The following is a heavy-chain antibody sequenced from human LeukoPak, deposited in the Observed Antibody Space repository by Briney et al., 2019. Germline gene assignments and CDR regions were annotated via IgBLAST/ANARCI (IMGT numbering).Heavy chain of an antibody. CDR2: IYYSGST. CDR1: GGSISSYY. Sequence: SEPLSLTCTVSGGSISSYYWSWIRQPPGKGLEWIGYIYYSGSTNYNPSLKSRVTISVDTSKNQFSLKLSSVTAADTAVYYCARSKRDPYGVIPDYWGQGTLVTVSS. D-gene: IGHD3-10*01. V-gene: IGHV4-59*01. J-gene: IGHJ4*02. CDR3: ARSKRDPYGVIPDY.